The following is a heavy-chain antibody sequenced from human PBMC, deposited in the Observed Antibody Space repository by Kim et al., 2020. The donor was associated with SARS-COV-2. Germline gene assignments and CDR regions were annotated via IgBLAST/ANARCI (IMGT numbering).Heavy chain of an antibody. Sequence: GGSLRLSCAASGFTLSNAWMSWVRQAPGKGLEWVGRIKRRSDGGTTDYAAPVKGRFTISGDDSKNTLYLQMKSLKTEDTAVYYCTISVPIPDYWGQGTLVTVSS. D-gene: IGHD2-21*01. CDR2: IKRRSDGGTT. CDR1: GFTLSNAW. CDR3: TISVPIPDY. J-gene: IGHJ4*02. V-gene: IGHV3-15*01.